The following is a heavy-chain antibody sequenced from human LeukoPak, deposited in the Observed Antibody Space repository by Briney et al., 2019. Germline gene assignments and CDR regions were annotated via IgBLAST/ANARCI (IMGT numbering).Heavy chain of an antibody. CDR3: ARADNIVGTTAFDY. CDR2: MYHSGST. V-gene: IGHV4-38-2*01. Sequence: SETLSLTCAVSGYSISSGYYWGWIRQPPGKGLEWIGSMYHSGSTYYNPSLESRVTMSVDTSKNQFSLKLSSVTAADTAVYYCARADNIVGTTAFDYWGQGTLVTVSS. CDR1: GYSISSGYY. J-gene: IGHJ4*02. D-gene: IGHD1-26*01.